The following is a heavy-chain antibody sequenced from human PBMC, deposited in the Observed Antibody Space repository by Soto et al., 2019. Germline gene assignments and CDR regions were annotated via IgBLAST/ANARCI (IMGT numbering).Heavy chain of an antibody. D-gene: IGHD3-3*01. CDR3: ARDGGLEWLLPDVYYYGMDV. CDR1: GGSVSSGSYY. V-gene: IGHV4-61*01. Sequence: KSSETLSLTCTVSGGSVSSGSYYWSWIRQPPGKGLEWIGYIYYSGSTNYNPSLKSRVTISVDTSKNQFSLKLSSVTAADTAVYYCARDGGLEWLLPDVYYYGMDVWGQGTTVTVSS. J-gene: IGHJ6*02. CDR2: IYYSGST.